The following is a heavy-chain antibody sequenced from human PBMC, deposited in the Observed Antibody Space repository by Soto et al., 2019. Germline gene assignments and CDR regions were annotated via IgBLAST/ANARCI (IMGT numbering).Heavy chain of an antibody. J-gene: IGHJ6*02. Sequence: QVQLVQSGAEVKKPGSSVKVSCKGSGGNRYTITWVRQAPGQGLEWMGRIIPMFGIASYAQNFQGRVTMTADKSTITAYMELSSLRSEDTAVYYCARDSGRSDVVPAAISAMDVWGQGTTVTVSS. CDR2: IIPMFGIA. D-gene: IGHD2-2*01. V-gene: IGHV1-69*08. CDR1: GGNRYT. CDR3: ARDSGRSDVVPAAISAMDV.